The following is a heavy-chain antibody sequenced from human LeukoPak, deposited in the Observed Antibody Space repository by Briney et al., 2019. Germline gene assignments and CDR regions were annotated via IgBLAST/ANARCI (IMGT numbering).Heavy chain of an antibody. CDR3: ARGGISVAQGWFDP. Sequence: GGSLRLSCAASGFTFSSYWMSWVRQAPGEGLEWVANIKQDGSEKYYVDSVKGRFTISRDNAKNSLYLQMNSLRAEDTAVYYCARGGISVAQGWFDPWGQGTLVTVSS. CDR2: IKQDGSEK. CDR1: GFTFSSYW. V-gene: IGHV3-7*04. J-gene: IGHJ5*02. D-gene: IGHD6-19*01.